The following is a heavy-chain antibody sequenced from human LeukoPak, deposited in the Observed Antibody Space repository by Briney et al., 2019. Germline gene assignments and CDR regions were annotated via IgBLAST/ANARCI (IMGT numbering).Heavy chain of an antibody. CDR3: ARDRAPYYDFWSGYYNWFDP. D-gene: IGHD3-3*01. V-gene: IGHV3-33*01. J-gene: IGHJ5*02. CDR2: IWYDGSNK. CDR1: GFTFSSYG. Sequence: GGSLRLSCAASGFTFSSYGMHWVRQAPGKGLEWVAVIWYDGSNKYYADSVKGRFTISRDNSKNTLYLQMNSLRAEDTAVYYCARDRAPYYDFWSGYYNWFDPWGQGTLVTVS.